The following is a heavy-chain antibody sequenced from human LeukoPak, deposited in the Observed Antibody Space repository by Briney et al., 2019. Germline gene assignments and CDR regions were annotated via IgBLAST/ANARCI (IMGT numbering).Heavy chain of an antibody. V-gene: IGHV3-33*01. Sequence: GGSLRLSCAASGFTFSSHGMHWVRQAPGKGLEWVAVIWYDGSNKYYADSVKGRFTISRDNSKNTLYLQMNSLRAEDTAVYYCARVYSGSYFLGDWGQGTLVTVSS. J-gene: IGHJ4*02. CDR3: ARVYSGSYFLGD. CDR2: IWYDGSNK. D-gene: IGHD1-26*01. CDR1: GFTFSSHG.